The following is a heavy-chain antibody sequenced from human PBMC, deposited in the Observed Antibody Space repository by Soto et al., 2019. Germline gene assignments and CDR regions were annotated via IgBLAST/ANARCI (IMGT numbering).Heavy chain of an antibody. CDR2: INPSSGGT. Sequence: ASVKVSCKASGYTFTTYFMHWVRQAPGHGLGWMGIINPSSGGTSYAQKFQGRVTMTRDTSTSAVYMELSSLRSEDTAVYYCARENRDSALDYWGQGTLVTVS. CDR1: GYTFTTYF. V-gene: IGHV1-46*01. J-gene: IGHJ4*02. CDR3: ARENRDSALDY.